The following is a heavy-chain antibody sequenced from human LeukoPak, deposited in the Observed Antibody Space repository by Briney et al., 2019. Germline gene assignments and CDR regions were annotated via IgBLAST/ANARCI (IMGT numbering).Heavy chain of an antibody. J-gene: IGHJ4*02. CDR2: ISGFNT. V-gene: IGHV3-23*01. CDR3: VKDVCTSPRCLLYSDS. Sequence: GESLRLSCRTSGFAFNNYAMNWVRQPPGKGLEWVSGISGFNTYYADSVNGRFTISRDNSKNVLYLQMNRLRVEDTAVYYCVKDVCTSPRCLLYSDSWGQGALVTVSS. CDR1: GFAFNNYA. D-gene: IGHD2-2*01.